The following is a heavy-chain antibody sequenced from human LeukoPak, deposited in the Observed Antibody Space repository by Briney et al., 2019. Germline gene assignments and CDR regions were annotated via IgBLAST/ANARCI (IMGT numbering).Heavy chain of an antibody. D-gene: IGHD3-10*01. CDR2: IYTSGST. Sequence: PSETLSLACTVAGGSISSYYGSWVRQPAGKGMEWIGRIYTSGSTNYHPSLKSRVTMSVDTSNNQFSLKLSPVTAADTAVYYCARSYYYGFDPWGQGTLVTVSS. CDR3: ARSYYYGFDP. CDR1: GGSISSYY. J-gene: IGHJ5*02. V-gene: IGHV4-4*07.